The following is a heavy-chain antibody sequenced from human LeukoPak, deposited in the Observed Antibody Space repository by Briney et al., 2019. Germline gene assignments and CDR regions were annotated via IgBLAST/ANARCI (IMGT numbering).Heavy chain of an antibody. CDR2: IFYSGNT. CDR1: GGSISSYY. Sequence: SETLSLTCTVSGGSISSYYWNWIRQPPGKGLEWIGYIFYSGNTKYNPSLRSRVSISVDTSKNQFSLKLSSVTAAETAVYYCAREGRYRYGYNEYHSYMDIWDKGTTVTVSS. V-gene: IGHV4-59*01. J-gene: IGHJ6*03. CDR3: AREGRYRYGYNEYHSYMDI. D-gene: IGHD5-24*01.